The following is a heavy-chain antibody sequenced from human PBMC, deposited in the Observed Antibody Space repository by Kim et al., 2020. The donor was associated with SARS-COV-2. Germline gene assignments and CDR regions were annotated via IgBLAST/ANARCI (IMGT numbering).Heavy chain of an antibody. V-gene: IGHV1-46*01. CDR2: T. Sequence: TSYAQKFQGRVTMTRDTSTSTVYMELSSLRSEDTAVYYCARGAPPIPFDYWGQGTLVTVSS. J-gene: IGHJ4*02. CDR3: ARGAPPIPFDY.